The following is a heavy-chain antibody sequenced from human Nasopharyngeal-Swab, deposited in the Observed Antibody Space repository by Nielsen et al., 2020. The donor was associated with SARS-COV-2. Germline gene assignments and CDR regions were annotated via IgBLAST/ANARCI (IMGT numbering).Heavy chain of an antibody. J-gene: IGHJ5*02. D-gene: IGHD6-13*01. CDR1: GLSVSSNY. V-gene: IGHV3-53*05. Sequence: GESLKISCAASGLSVSSNYMSWVRQAPGKGLEWVSIIYPGGSTYYADSVKGRFTISRDSSWNTLYLQMNSLRAEDTAVYYCAKDGSSPNWFDPWGQGTLVTVSS. CDR3: AKDGSSPNWFDP. CDR2: IYPGGST.